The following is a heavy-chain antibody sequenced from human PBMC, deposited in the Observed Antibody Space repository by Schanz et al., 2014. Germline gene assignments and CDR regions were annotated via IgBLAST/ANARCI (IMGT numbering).Heavy chain of an antibody. D-gene: IGHD3-10*01. Sequence: DVQLLESGGGLVQPGGSLRLSCAASGFTFTNYAMSWVRQAPGKGLEWVSAISGSGGSAYYADSVKGRFTISRDNSKNTLYLHMYSLRAEDTAVYFCAKGRFGELSAFDIWGQGTMVTVSA. V-gene: IGHV3-23*01. CDR1: GFTFTNYA. J-gene: IGHJ3*02. CDR3: AKGRFGELSAFDI. CDR2: ISGSGGSA.